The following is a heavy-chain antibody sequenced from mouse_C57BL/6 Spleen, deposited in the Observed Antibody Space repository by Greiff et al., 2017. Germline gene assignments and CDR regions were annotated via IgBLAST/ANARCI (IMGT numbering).Heavy chain of an antibody. CDR1: GYTFTSYW. CDR2: IDPSDSYT. CDR3: ASGSLPMDY. Sequence: QVQLQQPGAELVMPGASVKLSCKASGYTFTSYWMHWVKQRPGQGLEWIGEIDPSDSYTNYNQKFKGKSTLTVDKSSSTAYMQLSSLTSEDSAVYYCASGSLPMDYRGQGTSVTVSS. J-gene: IGHJ4*01. V-gene: IGHV1-69*01. D-gene: IGHD4-1*01.